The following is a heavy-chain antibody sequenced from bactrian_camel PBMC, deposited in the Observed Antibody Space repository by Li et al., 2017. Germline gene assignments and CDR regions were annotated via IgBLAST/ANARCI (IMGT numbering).Heavy chain of an antibody. J-gene: IGHJ4*01. CDR3: ARGDSTCSFRDCS. Sequence: HVQLVESGGGSVQAGGSLRLSCTTSGVCFDESDMGWYRQAPGNECEMVATIYSDDGTTYYDDSVKGRFTISEDNAKNTVYLQMNSLLPEDTAVYYCARGDSTCSFRDCSRGQGTQVTVSS. D-gene: IGHD3*01. CDR2: IYSDDGTT. CDR1: GVCFDESD. V-gene: IGHV3S63*01.